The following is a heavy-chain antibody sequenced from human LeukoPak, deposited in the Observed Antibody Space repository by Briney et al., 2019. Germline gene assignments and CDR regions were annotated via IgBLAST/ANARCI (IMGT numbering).Heavy chain of an antibody. D-gene: IGHD3-22*01. Sequence: GASVKVSCKASGYTFTSYGISWVRQAPGQGLEWMGWISAYNGNTNYAQKLQGRVTMTTDTSTSTAYMELRSLRSDDTAVYYCARDPRYDSSGEFDYWGQGTLVTVSS. CDR1: GYTFTSYG. CDR2: ISAYNGNT. CDR3: ARDPRYDSSGEFDY. V-gene: IGHV1-18*01. J-gene: IGHJ4*02.